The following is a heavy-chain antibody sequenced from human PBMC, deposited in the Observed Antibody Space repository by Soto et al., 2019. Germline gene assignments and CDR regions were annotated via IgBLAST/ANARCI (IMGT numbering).Heavy chain of an antibody. J-gene: IGHJ4*02. CDR1: GGSISSGDYY. Sequence: QVQLQESGPGLVKPSQTLSLTCTVSGGSISSGDYYWSWIRQPPGKGLEWIGYIYYSGSTYYNPSLKSRVTISVATSTNQFSLKLSSVTAADTAVYYCARQTMTTVVTPVDYWGQGTLVTVSS. V-gene: IGHV4-30-4*01. CDR2: IYYSGST. D-gene: IGHD4-17*01. CDR3: ARQTMTTVVTPVDY.